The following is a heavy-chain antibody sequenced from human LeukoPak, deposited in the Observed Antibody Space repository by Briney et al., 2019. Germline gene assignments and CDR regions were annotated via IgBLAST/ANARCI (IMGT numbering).Heavy chain of an antibody. CDR2: IYYSGST. J-gene: IGHJ6*02. Sequence: SETLSLTCTVSGGSISSYYWSWIRQPPGKGLEWVGYIYYSGSTNYNPSLKSRVTISVDTSKNQFSLKLSSVTAADTAVYYCARHGPYYYGMDVWGQGTTVTVSS. CDR1: GGSISSYY. V-gene: IGHV4-59*08. CDR3: ARHGPYYYGMDV.